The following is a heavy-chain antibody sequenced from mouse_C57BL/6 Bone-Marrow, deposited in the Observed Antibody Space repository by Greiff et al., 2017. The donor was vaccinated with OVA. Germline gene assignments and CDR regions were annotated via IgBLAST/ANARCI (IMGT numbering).Heavy chain of an antibody. J-gene: IGHJ3*01. CDR2: IDPETGGT. V-gene: IGHV1-15*01. CDR3: TNYGSAWFAY. D-gene: IGHD1-1*01. CDR1: GFTFTDYE. Sequence: QVQLQQSGAELVRPGASVTLSCKASGFTFTDYEMHWVKQTPVHGLEWIGAIDPETGGTAYNQKFTGKAILTADKSSSTAYMELRSLTSEDSAVYYGTNYGSAWFAYWGQGTLVTVSA.